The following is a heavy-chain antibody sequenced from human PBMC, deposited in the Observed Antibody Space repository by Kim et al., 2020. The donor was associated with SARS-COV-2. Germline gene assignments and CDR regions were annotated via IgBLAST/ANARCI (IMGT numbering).Heavy chain of an antibody. Sequence: GGSLRLSCAASGFTFSRYGMHWVRQAPGKGLEWVAVIWYDGSNKYYGDSVKGRFTISRDNSRNSLYLQMNGLRAEDTAVYYCAREGYSPGRYMEIWGQGTLATASS. CDR3: AREGYSPGRYMEI. CDR1: GFTFSRYG. J-gene: IGHJ4*02. D-gene: IGHD5-18*01. V-gene: IGHV3-33*01. CDR2: IWYDGSNK.